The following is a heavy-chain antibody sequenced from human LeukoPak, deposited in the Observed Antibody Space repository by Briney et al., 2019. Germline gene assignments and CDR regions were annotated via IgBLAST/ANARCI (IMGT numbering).Heavy chain of an antibody. CDR3: ARAGKYYDILTGYYPNYYYYYMDV. CDR2: INHSGST. D-gene: IGHD3-9*01. CDR1: GGSFSGYY. V-gene: IGHV4-34*01. Sequence: SETLSLTCAVYGGSFSGYYWSWIRQPPGKGLEWIGEINHSGSTNYNPSLKSRVTISVDTSKNQFSLKLSSVTAADTAVYYCARAGKYYDILTGYYPNYYYYYMDVWGKGTTVTVSS. J-gene: IGHJ6*03.